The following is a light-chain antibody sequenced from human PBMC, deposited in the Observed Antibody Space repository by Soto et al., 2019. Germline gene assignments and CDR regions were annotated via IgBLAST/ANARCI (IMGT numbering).Light chain of an antibody. CDR3: QQRSNWPRT. J-gene: IGKJ1*01. Sequence: EIVLTQSPATRSLSPGERATLSCRASQSVSSYLAWYQQKPGQAPRLLIYEASNRATGIPARFSGSGSGTDFTLTISSLEPEDFVVYYCQQRSNWPRTFGQGTKVDIK. CDR1: QSVSSY. V-gene: IGKV3-11*01. CDR2: EAS.